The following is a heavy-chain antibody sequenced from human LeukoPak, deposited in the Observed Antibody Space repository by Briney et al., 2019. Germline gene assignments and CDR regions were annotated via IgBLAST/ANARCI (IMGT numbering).Heavy chain of an antibody. V-gene: IGHV3-23*01. Sequence: GGSLRLSCAASGFPFSSHGMSWVRQAPGKGLDWVSGIIGGGGSTYYADSVKGRFTISGDNSRNTLFLQMNSLSAEDTAVYYCAHGAMYQLDYWGQGTLVTVSS. J-gene: IGHJ4*02. CDR1: GFPFSSHG. CDR2: IIGGGGST. CDR3: AHGAMYQLDY. D-gene: IGHD2-2*01.